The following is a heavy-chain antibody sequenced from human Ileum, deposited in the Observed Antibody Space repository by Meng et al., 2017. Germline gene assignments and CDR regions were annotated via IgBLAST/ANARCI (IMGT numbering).Heavy chain of an antibody. CDR3: ARGRHCSSTTCYLSDS. J-gene: IGHJ4*02. CDR1: GYSFTNYG. CDR2: TSTYNSNR. V-gene: IGHV1-18*01. Sequence: QVHLVQSGPEVRKPGASVKVSCQASGYSFTNYGINWVRQAPGKGHEWMGWTSTYNSNRNYAQSLQGRVTMTTDTSTTTAYMELRSLTFDDTAVYYCARGRHCSSTTCYLSDSWGQGTLVTVSS. D-gene: IGHD2-2*01.